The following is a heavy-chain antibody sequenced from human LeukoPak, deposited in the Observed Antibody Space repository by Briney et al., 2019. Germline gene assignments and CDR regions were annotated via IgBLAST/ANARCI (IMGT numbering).Heavy chain of an antibody. D-gene: IGHD3-10*01. V-gene: IGHV4-59*08. CDR3: ARRDYGSETTFDY. J-gene: IGHJ4*02. CDR2: IYYSGST. Sequence: GSLRLSCAASGFTFSSYAMSWVRQAPGKGLEGIGYIYYSGSTNYNPSLKSRVTISVDTSKNQFSLKLSSVTAADTAVYYCARRDYGSETTFDYWGQGTLVTVSS. CDR1: GFTFSSYA.